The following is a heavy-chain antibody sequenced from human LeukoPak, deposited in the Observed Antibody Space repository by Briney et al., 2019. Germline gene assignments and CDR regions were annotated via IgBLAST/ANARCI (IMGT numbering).Heavy chain of an antibody. V-gene: IGHV4-59*12. CDR2: VYYSGSA. Sequence: SETLSLTCTVSGGSISRYYWSWIRQPPGKGLEWIGYVYYSGSANYNPSLKSRVTISVDTSKNQFSLKLSSVTAADTAVYYCARVIVVVVAATYYYYYGMDVWGQGTTVAVSS. J-gene: IGHJ6*02. CDR3: ARVIVVVVAATYYYYYGMDV. D-gene: IGHD2-15*01. CDR1: GGSISRYY.